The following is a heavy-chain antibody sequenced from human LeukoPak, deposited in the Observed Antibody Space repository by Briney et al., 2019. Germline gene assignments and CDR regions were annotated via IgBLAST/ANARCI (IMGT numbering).Heavy chain of an antibody. CDR3: ARFPEAGYYYDSSGYRDY. CDR2: IIPIFGTA. Sequence: SVKVSCKASGGTFSSYAISWVRQAPGQGLEWMGGIIPIFGTANYAQKFQGRVTITADESTSTAYMELSSLRSEDTAVYYCARFPEAGYYYDSSGYRDYWGQGTLVTVSS. CDR1: GGTFSSYA. D-gene: IGHD3-22*01. J-gene: IGHJ4*02. V-gene: IGHV1-69*01.